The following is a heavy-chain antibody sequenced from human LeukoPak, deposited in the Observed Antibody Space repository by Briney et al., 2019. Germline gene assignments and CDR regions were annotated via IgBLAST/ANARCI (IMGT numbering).Heavy chain of an antibody. V-gene: IGHV4-4*09. CDR3: ARQVPYYYESSAWVDP. CDR1: GGSISTYY. D-gene: IGHD3-22*01. J-gene: IGHJ5*02. Sequence: PSETLSLTCTVSGGSISTYYWSWIRQPPGKGLEWIGYIYTSGSPNYNPSLKSRVTISVDTSKDQFSLKRSSVTAADTAVYYGARQVPYYYESSAWVDPWGEGTRVTVSS. CDR2: IYTSGSP.